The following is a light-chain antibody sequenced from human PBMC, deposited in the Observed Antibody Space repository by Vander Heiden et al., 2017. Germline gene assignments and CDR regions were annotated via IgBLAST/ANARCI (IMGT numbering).Light chain of an antibody. Sequence: SYELTPAPSVSVSLGQMARITCSGEALPKKYPYWYQQKPGQFPVLVIYKDNERPTGIPERFSGSSSGTIVTLTISGVQAEDGADCYCLSADSIYTYVFGSGTKVTVL. CDR1: ALPKKY. CDR3: LSADSIYTYV. V-gene: IGLV3-16*01. CDR2: KDN. J-gene: IGLJ1*01.